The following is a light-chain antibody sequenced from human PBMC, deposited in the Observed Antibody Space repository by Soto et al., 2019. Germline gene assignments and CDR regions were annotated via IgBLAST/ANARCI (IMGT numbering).Light chain of an antibody. Sequence: DIQMTQSPSSLSASVVDRVTITCRASQSISSYLNWYQQKPGKAPKXXIYAASSLQSGVPSRFSGSGSGTDFTLTISSLKPEDFETYYCQQSYSTPYTFGQGTRLEIK. CDR2: AAS. CDR1: QSISSY. CDR3: QQSYSTPYT. V-gene: IGKV1-39*01. J-gene: IGKJ5*01.